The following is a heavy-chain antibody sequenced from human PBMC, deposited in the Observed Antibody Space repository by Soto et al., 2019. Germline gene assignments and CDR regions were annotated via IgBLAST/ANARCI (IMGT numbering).Heavy chain of an antibody. D-gene: IGHD2-21*02. V-gene: IGHV1-18*01. CDR1: GYIFTKYG. CDR2: TNVYNGDR. Sequence: ASVKVSCKAQGYIFTKYGIGWVRQAPGHGLEWMGLTNVYNGDRKVAQKFQDRVSMTTDTATDTAYMELKSLRSGDTAVYYCARLQLGGDRMLNWFDPWGQGTLVTVSS. J-gene: IGHJ5*02. CDR3: ARLQLGGDRMLNWFDP.